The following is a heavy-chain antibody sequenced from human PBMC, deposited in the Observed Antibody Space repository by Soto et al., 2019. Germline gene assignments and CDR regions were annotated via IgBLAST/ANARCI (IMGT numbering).Heavy chain of an antibody. CDR3: AREDSIIIPAVSDF. D-gene: IGHD2-2*01. CDR2: VSKSDYT. CDR1: GGSITSGGYS. V-gene: IGHV3-11*05. Sequence: PSETLSLTCAVSGGSITSGGYSWGWIRQPPGQGLEWVSTVSKSDYTYYSDLVKGRFTISRDNAKNTVSLQMNTLRAEDTAVYFCAREDSIIIPAVSDFWGQGTLVTVSS. J-gene: IGHJ4*02.